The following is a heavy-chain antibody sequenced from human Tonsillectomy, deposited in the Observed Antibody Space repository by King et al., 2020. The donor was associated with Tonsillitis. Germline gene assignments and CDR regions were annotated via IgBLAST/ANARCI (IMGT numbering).Heavy chain of an antibody. D-gene: IGHD3-22*01. CDR3: ANLYYYDSSGNAFDI. V-gene: IGHV3-23*04. Sequence: VQLVESGGGLVQPGGSLRLSCAASGFTFSIYAMSWVRQAPGKGLEWVSTLSDSGGSTYYADSVKGRFTISRDNPKNTLSLQMNSLRAEDTAVYYCANLYYYDSSGNAFDIWGQGTMVTVSS. J-gene: IGHJ3*02. CDR1: GFTFSIYA. CDR2: LSDSGGST.